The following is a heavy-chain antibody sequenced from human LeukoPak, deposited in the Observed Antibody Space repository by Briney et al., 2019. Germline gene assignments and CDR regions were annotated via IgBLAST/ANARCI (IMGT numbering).Heavy chain of an antibody. J-gene: IGHJ4*02. D-gene: IGHD3-22*01. CDR1: GGSISSNSYY. CDR3: ARDHPYYYDSSGHYGD. V-gene: IGHV4-39*07. CDR2: IYYSGST. Sequence: PSETLSLTCTVSGGSISSNSYYWGWIRQPPGKGLEWIGSIYYSGSTYYKPSLKSRVTISVDASKNQFSLKLSSVTAADTAVYYCARDHPYYYDSSGHYGDWGQGTLVTVSS.